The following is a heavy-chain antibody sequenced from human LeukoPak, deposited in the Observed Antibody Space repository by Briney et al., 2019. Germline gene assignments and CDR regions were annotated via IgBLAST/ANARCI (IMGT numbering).Heavy chain of an antibody. D-gene: IGHD3-22*01. CDR3: ARGTYDSSGYYYVGAFDI. CDR1: GGSISSYY. J-gene: IGHJ3*02. V-gene: IGHV4-59*01. CDR2: IYYSGSA. Sequence: SETLSLTCTVSGGSISSYYWSWIRQPPGKGLEWIGYIYYSGSANYNPSLKSRVTISVDTSENQFSLKLSSVTAADTAVYYCARGTYDSSGYYYVGAFDIWGQGTMVTVSS.